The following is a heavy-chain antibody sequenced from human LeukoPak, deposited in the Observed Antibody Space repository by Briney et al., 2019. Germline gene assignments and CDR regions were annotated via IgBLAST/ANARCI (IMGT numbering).Heavy chain of an antibody. Sequence: GASVKVSCKASGYTFTSYAMNWVRQAPGQGLEWMGWINPNTGNPTYAQGFTGRFVFSLDTSVSTAYLRITSLKAEDTAVYYCARTYYDFWSGYHKFDYWGQGTLVTVSS. V-gene: IGHV7-4-1*02. J-gene: IGHJ4*02. CDR3: ARTYYDFWSGYHKFDY. CDR1: GYTFTSYA. CDR2: INPNTGNP. D-gene: IGHD3-3*01.